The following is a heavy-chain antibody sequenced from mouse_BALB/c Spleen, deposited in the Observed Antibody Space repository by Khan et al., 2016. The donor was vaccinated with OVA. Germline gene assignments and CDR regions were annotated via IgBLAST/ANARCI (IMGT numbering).Heavy chain of an antibody. V-gene: IGHV1-7*01. D-gene: IGHD1-1*01. CDR2: INPSTGYT. CDR3: ARRGLRWDFDY. Sequence: QVQLKQSGAELAKPGASVKMSCKASGYTFINYWILWVKQRPGQGLEWIGYINPSTGYTEYNQNFKDKATLTADKSSSTAYMQLSSLTSEDSAVYYCARRGLRWDFDYGGQGTTLTVPS. J-gene: IGHJ2*01. CDR1: GYTFINYW.